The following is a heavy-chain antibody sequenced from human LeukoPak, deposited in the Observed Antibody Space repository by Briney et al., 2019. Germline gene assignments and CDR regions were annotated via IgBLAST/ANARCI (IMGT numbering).Heavy chain of an antibody. CDR3: ARRGGVGAGRWFDP. J-gene: IGHJ5*02. D-gene: IGHD1-26*01. CDR1: GYSFTNYW. V-gene: IGHV5-51*01. CDR2: INPGDTNI. Sequence: GESLKISCKASGYSFTNYWIGWVRQMPGEGLEWMAMINPGDTNIAYSPSFQGQVTISADKSISTAYLQWSSLKASDTAVYYCARRGGVGAGRWFDPWGQGTLVTVSS.